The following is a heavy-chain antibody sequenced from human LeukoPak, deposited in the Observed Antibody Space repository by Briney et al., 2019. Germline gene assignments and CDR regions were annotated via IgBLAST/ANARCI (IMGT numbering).Heavy chain of an antibody. CDR2: IIPIFGTA. CDR1: GGTFSSYA. J-gene: IGHJ6*03. Sequence: ASVKVSCKASGGTFSSYAISWVRQAPGQGLEWMGGIIPIFGTANYAQKFQGRVTITADKSTSTAYMELSSLRSEDTAVYYCARREYSSSSLPHYYYYYMDVWGKGTTVTVSS. V-gene: IGHV1-69*06. D-gene: IGHD6-6*01. CDR3: ARREYSSSSLPHYYYYYMDV.